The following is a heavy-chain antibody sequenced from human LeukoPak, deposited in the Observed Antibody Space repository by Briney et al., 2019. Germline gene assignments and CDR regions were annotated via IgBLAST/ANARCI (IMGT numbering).Heavy chain of an antibody. Sequence: ASVKVSCKASGNTFTSYAITWVRQAPGQGLEWMGWISAYNGNTNYAQKLQGRVTMTTDTSTRTAYMELRSLRSDDTALYYCARFGLGKHIEVAGIPFDIWGQGTMVTVSS. V-gene: IGHV1-18*01. CDR2: ISAYNGNT. CDR1: GNTFTSYA. CDR3: ARFGLGKHIEVAGIPFDI. D-gene: IGHD6-19*01. J-gene: IGHJ3*02.